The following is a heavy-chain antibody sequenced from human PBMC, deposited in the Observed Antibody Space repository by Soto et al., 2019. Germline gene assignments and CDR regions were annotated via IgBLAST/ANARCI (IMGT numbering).Heavy chain of an antibody. CDR2: IYYSGSA. V-gene: IGHV4-31*03. Sequence: QVQLQESGPGLVKPSQTLSLTCSVSGASISRGAYYWSWIRQHPGKGLGWIGNIYYSGSAYYNPSLKSRVTMAVDTSQNQFSLKFSSVTAADTAVYYCARGVLANWGPENWFDPWGQGTLVTVS. J-gene: IGHJ5*02. CDR1: GASISRGAYY. CDR3: ARGVLANWGPENWFDP. D-gene: IGHD7-27*01.